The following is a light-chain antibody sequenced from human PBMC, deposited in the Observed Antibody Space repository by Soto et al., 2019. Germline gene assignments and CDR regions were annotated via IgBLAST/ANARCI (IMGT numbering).Light chain of an antibody. Sequence: DIQLTQSPSFLSASLGDRVTITCRASQGISSYLAWYQQKPGKAPKLLISAASTLQSGVPSRFSGSGSGTEFTLAISSLQPEDFATYYCQQLNTYPWTFGQGTKVDIK. CDR2: AAS. J-gene: IGKJ1*01. CDR1: QGISSY. V-gene: IGKV1-9*01. CDR3: QQLNTYPWT.